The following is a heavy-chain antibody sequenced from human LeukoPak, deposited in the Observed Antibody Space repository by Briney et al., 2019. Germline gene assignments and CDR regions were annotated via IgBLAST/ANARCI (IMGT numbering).Heavy chain of an antibody. CDR2: IYYSGST. D-gene: IGHD2-15*01. CDR1: GGSISSGGYY. Sequence: SETLSLTCTVSGGSISSGGYYWNWIRQPPGKGLEWIGYIYYSGSTNYNPSLKSRVTISVDTSENQFSLKLSSVTAADTAVYYCARERYCSGGSCYSHWFDPWGQGTLVTVSS. CDR3: ARERYCSGGSCYSHWFDP. J-gene: IGHJ5*02. V-gene: IGHV4-61*08.